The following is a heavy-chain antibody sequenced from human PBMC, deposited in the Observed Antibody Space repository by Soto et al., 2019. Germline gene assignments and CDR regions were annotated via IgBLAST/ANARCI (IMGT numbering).Heavy chain of an antibody. CDR2: IKQDASEK. J-gene: IGHJ4*02. V-gene: IGHV3-7*01. D-gene: IGHD6-19*01. CDR1: GFTFSDYW. CDR3: ARAQTTGWYVSN. Sequence: DVQLVETGGGLGQPGGSLRLSCVASGFTFSDYWMSWVRQAPGKGLEWVANIKQDASEKYYVDSVKGRFTISRDNAKNLLYLQMNSLRVEDTAVYYCARAQTTGWYVSNWGQGTLVTVSS.